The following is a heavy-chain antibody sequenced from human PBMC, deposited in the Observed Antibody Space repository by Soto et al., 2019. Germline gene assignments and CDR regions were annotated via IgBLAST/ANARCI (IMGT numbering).Heavy chain of an antibody. CDR1: GGTFSRFG. CDR3: ATSIRDASNYYFDS. V-gene: IGHV1-69*01. J-gene: IGHJ4*02. Sequence: QVQLLQSGAEVKKPGSSVKVSCKASGGTFSRFGISWVRQAPRQGLEWMGEIVPIFGALNHAQEFQDRVTISADESTGTAYMELSSLRSEDTAVYYCATSIRDASNYYFDSWGPGTLVTVSS. CDR2: IVPIFGAL. D-gene: IGHD1-20*01.